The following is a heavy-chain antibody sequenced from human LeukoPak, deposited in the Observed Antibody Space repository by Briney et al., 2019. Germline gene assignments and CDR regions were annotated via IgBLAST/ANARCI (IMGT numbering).Heavy chain of an antibody. J-gene: IGHJ4*02. CDR1: GFTFSSYW. CDR2: INRDGSST. CDR3: ARGFSQGVDY. V-gene: IGHV3-74*01. D-gene: IGHD1-26*01. Sequence: GGSLRLSCAASGFTFSSYWIHWVRQAPGKGLVWVSRINRDGSSTTYADSVKGRFTVSRDNAKNTLYLQMNSLRAEDTAVYYCARGFSQGVDYWGQGTLVTVSS.